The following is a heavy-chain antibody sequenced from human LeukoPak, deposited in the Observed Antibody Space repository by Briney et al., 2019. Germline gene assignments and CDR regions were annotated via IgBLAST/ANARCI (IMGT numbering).Heavy chain of an antibody. D-gene: IGHD3-22*01. CDR2: ISSSGSTI. CDR3: ARGGYYDNSGYDY. J-gene: IGHJ4*02. Sequence: GGSLRLSCAASGFTFSSYEMNWVRQAPGKGLEWVSYISSSGSTIYYADSVKGRFTISRDNAKNSLYLQMNSLRAEDTAVYYCARGGYYDNSGYDYWGQGNLVTVSS. V-gene: IGHV3-48*03. CDR1: GFTFSSYE.